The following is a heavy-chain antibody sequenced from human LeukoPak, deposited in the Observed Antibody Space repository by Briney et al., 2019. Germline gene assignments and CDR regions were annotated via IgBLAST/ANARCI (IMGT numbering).Heavy chain of an antibody. CDR2: IKQDGSEK. Sequence: GGSLRLSCAASGFTFSSYWMSWVRQAPGKGREWVANIKQDGSEKDYVDSVKGRFTISRDNAKNSLYLQMNSLRAEDTAVYYCARHSDYDILTGPNDYWGQGTLVTVSS. J-gene: IGHJ4*02. V-gene: IGHV3-7*01. CDR3: ARHSDYDILTGPNDY. CDR1: GFTFSSYW. D-gene: IGHD3-9*01.